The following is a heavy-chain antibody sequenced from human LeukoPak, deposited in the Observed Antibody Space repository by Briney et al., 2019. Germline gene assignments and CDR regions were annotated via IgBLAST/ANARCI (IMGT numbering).Heavy chain of an antibody. CDR2: ISGSGGST. CDR3: ARDPTADDY. D-gene: IGHD2-2*01. V-gene: IGHV3-23*01. CDR1: GFTFSSYA. J-gene: IGHJ4*02. Sequence: GGSLRLSCAASGFTFSSYAMSWVRQAPGKGLEWVSAISGSGGSTYYADSVKGRFTISRDNAKNSLFLQMNSLRAEDTAIYYCARDPTADDYWGQGTLVTVSS.